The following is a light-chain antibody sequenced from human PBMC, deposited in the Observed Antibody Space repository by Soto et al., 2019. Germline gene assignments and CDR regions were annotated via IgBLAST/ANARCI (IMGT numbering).Light chain of an antibody. CDR2: DVS. CDR1: SSDVGGYNY. V-gene: IGLV2-14*01. CDR3: SSYTSSSTSYV. Sequence: QSALTQPASVSGSPGQSITISCTGTSSDVGGYNYVSWYQQHPGKAPKLMIYDVSNRPSGVSNRFSGSKSGNTASLTISGRRAEDEADYYCSSYTSSSTSYVFGTGTKLTVL. J-gene: IGLJ1*01.